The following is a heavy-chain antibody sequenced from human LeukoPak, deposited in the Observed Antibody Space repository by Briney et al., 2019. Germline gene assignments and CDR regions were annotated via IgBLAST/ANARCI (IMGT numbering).Heavy chain of an antibody. CDR1: GGTFSSYA. J-gene: IGHJ4*02. V-gene: IGHV1-69*05. CDR2: IIPIFGTA. CDR3: ARDHYYDSSGYAY. Sequence: SVKVSCKASGGTFSSYAISWVRQAPGQGLEWMGRIIPIFGTANYAQKFQGRVTITTDESRSTAYMELSSLRSEDTAVYYRARDHYYDSSGYAYWGQGTLVTVSS. D-gene: IGHD3-22*01.